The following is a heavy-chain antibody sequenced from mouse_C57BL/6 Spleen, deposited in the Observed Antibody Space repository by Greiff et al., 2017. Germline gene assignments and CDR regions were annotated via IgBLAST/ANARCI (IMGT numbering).Heavy chain of an antibody. CDR1: GYAFTNYL. Sequence: QVQLQQSGAELVRPGTSVKVSCKASGYAFTNYLIEWVKQRPGQGLEWIGVINPGSGGTNYNEKFKGKATLTADKSSSTAYMQLSSLTSEDSAVYFGARWGYDYSYWYFDVWGTGTTVTVSS. J-gene: IGHJ1*03. D-gene: IGHD2-4*01. CDR3: ARWGYDYSYWYFDV. CDR2: INPGSGGT. V-gene: IGHV1-54*01.